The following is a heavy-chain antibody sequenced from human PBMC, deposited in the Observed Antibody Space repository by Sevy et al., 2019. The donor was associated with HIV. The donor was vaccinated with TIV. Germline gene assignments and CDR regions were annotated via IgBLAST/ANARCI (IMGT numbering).Heavy chain of an antibody. CDR2: ISGSGGST. CDR1: GFTFVTYA. CDR3: AKDVYDSIGYYPMGAFDI. Sequence: GGSLRLSCEASGFTFVTYAMNWVRQAPGKGLEWVSGISGSGGSTYYADSVKGRFTISRDNSKNTLYLQMNSLRAEDTAVYYCAKDVYDSIGYYPMGAFDIWGQGTLVTVSS. V-gene: IGHV3-23*01. J-gene: IGHJ3*02. D-gene: IGHD3-22*01.